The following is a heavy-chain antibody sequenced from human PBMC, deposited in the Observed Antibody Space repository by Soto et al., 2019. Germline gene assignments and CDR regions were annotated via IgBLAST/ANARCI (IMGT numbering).Heavy chain of an antibody. CDR3: VRSKGGYSYGTPFDS. J-gene: IGHJ4*02. CDR2: ISWNSGNI. V-gene: IGHV3-9*01. Sequence: EVPLEESGGALVQPGRSLRLSCAASGFTFDDYAMYWVRQVLGKGLEWVSSISWNSGNIGYADSVKGRFTTSRAHAKNSLYLRMHSQRPEDTALYYCVRSKGGYSYGTPFDSWGQGTLVTVSS. D-gene: IGHD5-18*01. CDR1: GFTFDDYA.